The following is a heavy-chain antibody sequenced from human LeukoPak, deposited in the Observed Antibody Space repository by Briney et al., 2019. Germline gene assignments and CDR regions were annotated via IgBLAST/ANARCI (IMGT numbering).Heavy chain of an antibody. V-gene: IGHV4-31*02. D-gene: IGHD1-26*01. CDR2: IYYSGST. CDR1: GGSISSGGYY. CDR3: ARAVGATLHKLDP. J-gene: IGHJ5*02. Sequence: TLSLTWTVSGGSISSGGYYWSWIRQHPGKGLEWIGYIYYSGSTYYNPSLKSRVTISVDTSKNQFSLKLSSVTAADTAVYYCARAVGATLHKLDPWGQGTLVTVSS.